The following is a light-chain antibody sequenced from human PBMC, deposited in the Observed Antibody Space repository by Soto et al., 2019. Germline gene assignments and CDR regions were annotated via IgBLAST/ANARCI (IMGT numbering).Light chain of an antibody. Sequence: NFMLPQPHSVSESPGKTVTISCTRSSGSIASNYVQLYQQRPGSAPTTVIYEDNQRPSGVPDRFSGSIDSSSNSASLTISGLKTEDEADYYCQSYDSSNVVFGGGTKLTVL. CDR2: EDN. CDR3: QSYDSSNVV. J-gene: IGLJ2*01. CDR1: SGSIASNY. V-gene: IGLV6-57*04.